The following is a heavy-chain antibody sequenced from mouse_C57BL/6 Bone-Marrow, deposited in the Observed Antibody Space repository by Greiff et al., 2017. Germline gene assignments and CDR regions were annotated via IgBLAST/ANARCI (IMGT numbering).Heavy chain of an antibody. CDR3: TGDRPSLDYYAMDY. V-gene: IGHV6-3*01. D-gene: IGHD6-2*01. CDR2: IRLKSDNYAT. J-gene: IGHJ4*01. Sequence: EVKVEESGGGLVQPGGSMKLSCVASGFTFSNYWMNWVRQSPEKGLEWVAQIRLKSDNYATHYAESVKGRFTISRDDSKSSVYLQMNNLRAEDTGIYYCTGDRPSLDYYAMDYWGQGTSVTVSS. CDR1: GFTFSNYW.